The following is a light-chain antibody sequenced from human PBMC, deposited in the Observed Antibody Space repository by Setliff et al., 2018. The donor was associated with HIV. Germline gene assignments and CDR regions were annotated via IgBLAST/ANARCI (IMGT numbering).Light chain of an antibody. CDR1: SSDVGGYYS. J-gene: IGLJ1*01. CDR2: DVI. V-gene: IGLV2-14*03. CDR3: SSYTTSITLYV. Sequence: QSALTKTASVSGSPGQSITISCTGISSDVGGYYSVSWYQQHPGKAPKLMIYDVINRPSGVSNRFSGSRSGNTASLTISGLQVEDEADYYCSSYTTSITLYVFGPGTKVTVL.